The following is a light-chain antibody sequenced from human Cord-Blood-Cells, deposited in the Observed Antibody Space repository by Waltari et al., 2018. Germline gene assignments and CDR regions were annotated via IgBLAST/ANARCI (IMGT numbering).Light chain of an antibody. V-gene: IGKV1-5*03. J-gene: IGKJ2*01. CDR3: QQYNSYST. CDR1: QSISSW. Sequence: DIQMTQSPSTLSVXXGDRVXIAGRASQSISSWWAWYQKKPGTAPKLMIYKASSLESGVPSRFSGSGSGTEFTLTISSLQPDDFATYYCQQYNSYSTFGQGTKLEIK. CDR2: KAS.